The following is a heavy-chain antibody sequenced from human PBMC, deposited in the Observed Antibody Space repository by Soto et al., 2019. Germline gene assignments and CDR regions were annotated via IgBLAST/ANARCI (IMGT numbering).Heavy chain of an antibody. CDR2: IYHSGST. D-gene: IGHD5-12*01. V-gene: IGHV4-4*02. Sequence: QVQLQESGPGLVKPSGTLSLTCAVSGGSISSSNWWSWVRQPPGKGLEWIGEIYHSGSTNYNPTLTSRVTISVDKSQNQFSLKLSSVTAADTAVYYCARAAAGGYSAYEVFDYWGQGTLVTVSS. CDR3: ARAAAGGYSAYEVFDY. CDR1: GGSISSSNW. J-gene: IGHJ4*02.